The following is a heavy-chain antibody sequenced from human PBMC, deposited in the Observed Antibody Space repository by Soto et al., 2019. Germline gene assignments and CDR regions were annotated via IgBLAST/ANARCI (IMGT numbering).Heavy chain of an antibody. J-gene: IGHJ6*02. CDR3: ARVSSLYGLDV. D-gene: IGHD6-6*01. CDR2: IRGDNGNT. Sequence: GASVKVSCKASGYSFTHYGISWVRQAPGQGLEWMGWIRGDNGNTKFAQEVQGRVSMTTDTSTRTVYMDLRSLRADDTAVYYCARVSSLYGLDVWGQGTTVTVSS. V-gene: IGHV1-18*01. CDR1: GYSFTHYG.